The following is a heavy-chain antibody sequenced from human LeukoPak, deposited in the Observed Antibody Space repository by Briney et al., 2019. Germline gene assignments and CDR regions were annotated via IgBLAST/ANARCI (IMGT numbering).Heavy chain of an antibody. CDR3: ARVSRIVATIYFDY. J-gene: IGHJ4*02. Sequence: SETLSLTCTVSGGSISSGGYYWSWIRQHPGKGLEWIGYIYYSGSTYYNPSLKSRVTISVDTSKNQFSLKLSSVTAADTAVYYCARVSRIVATIYFDYWGQGTLVTVSS. V-gene: IGHV4-31*03. CDR1: GGSISSGGYY. D-gene: IGHD5-12*01. CDR2: IYYSGST.